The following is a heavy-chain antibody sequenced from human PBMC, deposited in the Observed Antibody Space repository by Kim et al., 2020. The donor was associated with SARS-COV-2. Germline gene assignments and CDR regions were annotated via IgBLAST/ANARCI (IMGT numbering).Heavy chain of an antibody. D-gene: IGHD6-13*01. CDR2: IYYSGST. CDR3: ARPTIAAAIDY. Sequence: SETLSLTCTVSGGSISSSSYYWGWIRQPPGKGLEWIGSIYYSGSTYYNPSLKSRVTISVDTSKNQFSLKLSSVTAADTAVYYCARPTIAAAIDYWGQGTLVTVSS. CDR1: GGSISSSSYY. J-gene: IGHJ4*02. V-gene: IGHV4-39*01.